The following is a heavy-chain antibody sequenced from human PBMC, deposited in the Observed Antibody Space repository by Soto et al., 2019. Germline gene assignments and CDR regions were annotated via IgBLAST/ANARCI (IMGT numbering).Heavy chain of an antibody. D-gene: IGHD6-13*01. Sequence: VQLVESGGGLVQPGGSLRLSCAASGFTFSSYAMHWVRQAPGKGLEWVAVISYDGSNKYYADSVKGRFTISRDNSKNTLYLQMNSLRAEDTAVYYCARGLYSSSWSKTLDYWGQGTLVTVSS. J-gene: IGHJ4*02. CDR3: ARGLYSSSWSKTLDY. CDR2: ISYDGSNK. CDR1: GFTFSSYA. V-gene: IGHV3-30-3*01.